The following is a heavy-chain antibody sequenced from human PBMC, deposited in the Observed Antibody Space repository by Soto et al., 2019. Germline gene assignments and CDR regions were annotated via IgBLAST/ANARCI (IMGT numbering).Heavy chain of an antibody. D-gene: IGHD3-10*01. CDR3: ARRGSQPDGSGSYYKTYRMDV. CDR2: ISGSGSAK. J-gene: IGHJ6*02. CDR1: GFTFSNYD. V-gene: IGHV3-48*03. Sequence: PGGSLRLSCAASGFTFSNYDMIWVRQPPGKGLEWLSYISGSGSAKHYADSVKGRFTVSRDNAESSLQLQINGLRAGDTAIYYCARRGSQPDGSGSYYKTYRMDVWGPGTTVTVSS.